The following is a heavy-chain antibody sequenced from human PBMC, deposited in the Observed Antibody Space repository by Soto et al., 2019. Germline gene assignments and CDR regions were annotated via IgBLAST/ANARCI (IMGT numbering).Heavy chain of an antibody. CDR1: GGSISSGGYY. V-gene: IGHV4-31*03. CDR3: ARVRGSVVVAARRFDP. J-gene: IGHJ5*02. Sequence: SETLSLTCTVSGGSISSGGYYWSWIRQHPGKGLEWIGYIYYSGSTYYNPSLKSRVTISVDTSKNQFSLKLSSVTAADTAVYYCARVRGSVVVAARRFDPWGQGTLVTV. D-gene: IGHD2-15*01. CDR2: IYYSGST.